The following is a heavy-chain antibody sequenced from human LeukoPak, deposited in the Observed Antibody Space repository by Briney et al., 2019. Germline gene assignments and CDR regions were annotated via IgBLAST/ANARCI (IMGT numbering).Heavy chain of an antibody. V-gene: IGHV1-18*01. CDR2: ISAYNGNT. D-gene: IGHD2-8*01. Sequence: ASVKVSCKASGYTFTSYGISWVRQAPGQGLEWMGWISAYNGNTNYAQKLQGRVTMTTDTSTSTAYMELRSPRSDDTAVYYCAREEYCTNGVCYTLDYWGQGTLVTVSS. CDR1: GYTFTSYG. CDR3: AREEYCTNGVCYTLDY. J-gene: IGHJ4*02.